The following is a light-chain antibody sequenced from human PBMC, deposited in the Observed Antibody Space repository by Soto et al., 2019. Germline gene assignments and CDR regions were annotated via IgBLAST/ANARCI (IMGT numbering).Light chain of an antibody. CDR3: HSYAGSRTHYV. CDR2: EVN. V-gene: IGLV2-23*02. CDR1: SSDVGSYNL. Sequence: QSVLTQPASGSGSPGQSITISCTGTSSDVGSYNLVSWYQQHPGKAPKLIIYEVNKRPSGISGRFSGSKSGNTASLTISGLQAEDEADYYCHSYAGSRTHYVFGTGTKVTVL. J-gene: IGLJ1*01.